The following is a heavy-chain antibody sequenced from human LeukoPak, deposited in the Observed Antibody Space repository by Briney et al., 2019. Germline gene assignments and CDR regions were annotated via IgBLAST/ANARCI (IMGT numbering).Heavy chain of an antibody. CDR3: ARFPVDSSGYPYYFDY. CDR1: GGSFSGYY. D-gene: IGHD3-22*01. CDR2: INHSGST. J-gene: IGHJ4*02. Sequence: PSETLSLTCAVYGGSFSGYYWSWIRQPPGKGLEWIGEINHSGSTNYNPSLKSRVTISVDTSKNQFSLKLSSVTAADTAVYYCARFPVDSSGYPYYFDYWGQGTLVTVSS. V-gene: IGHV4-34*01.